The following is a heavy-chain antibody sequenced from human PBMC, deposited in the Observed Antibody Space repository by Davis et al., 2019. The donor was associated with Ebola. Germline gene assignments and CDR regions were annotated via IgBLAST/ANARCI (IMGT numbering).Heavy chain of an antibody. Sequence: ASVKVSCKASGYTFTSYYMHWVRQAPGQGLEWMGVINPSGGTTSYAQKFQGRVTMTRDTSTSTVYMELSSLRSEDTAMYYCAREPIVVVTAIGYYYYGMDVWGKGTTVTVSS. CDR3: AREPIVVVTAIGYYYYGMDV. J-gene: IGHJ6*04. D-gene: IGHD2-21*02. CDR2: INPSGGTT. V-gene: IGHV1-46*01. CDR1: GYTFTSYY.